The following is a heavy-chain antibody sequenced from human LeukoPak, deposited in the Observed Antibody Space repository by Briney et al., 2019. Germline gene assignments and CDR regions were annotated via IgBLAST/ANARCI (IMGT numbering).Heavy chain of an antibody. CDR3: AKDILDYYYMDV. V-gene: IGHV3-43*02. CDR2: ISGDGGST. Sequence: GRSLRLSCAASGFTFDDYAMHWVRQAPGKGLEWVSLISGDGGSTYYADSVKGRFTISRDNSKNSLYLQMNSLRTEDTALYYCAKDILDYYYMDVWGKGTTVTVSS. J-gene: IGHJ6*03. CDR1: GFTFDDYA.